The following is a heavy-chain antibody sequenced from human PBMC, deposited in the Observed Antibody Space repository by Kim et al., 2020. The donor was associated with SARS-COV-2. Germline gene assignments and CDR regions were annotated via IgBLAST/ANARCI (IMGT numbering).Heavy chain of an antibody. CDR3: AKDLPRPNYGMDV. V-gene: IGHV3-23*01. J-gene: IGHJ6*02. CDR1: GLTFSSYV. CDR2: ISGSGRST. Sequence: GGSLRLSCAASGLTFSSYVMSWVRQAPGKGLEWVSAISGSGRSTYYADSVKGRFTISRDNSKNTLYLQMNSLGAEDTAVYYCAKDLPRPNYGMDVWGQG.